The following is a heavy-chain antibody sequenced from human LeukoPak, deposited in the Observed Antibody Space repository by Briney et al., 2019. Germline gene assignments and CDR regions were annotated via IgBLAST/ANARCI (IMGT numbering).Heavy chain of an antibody. V-gene: IGHV1-2*02. CDR3: ARDPWYCSGGSCYSLKNRYYFDY. J-gene: IGHJ4*02. Sequence: GASVKDSCKASGYTFTGYYMHWVGQAPGQGREWMAWINPNSGGTTYAQKFQGRVTMTRDTSISTAYMELSRLRSDDTAVYYCARDPWYCSGGSCYSLKNRYYFDYWGQGTLVTVSS. D-gene: IGHD2-15*01. CDR2: INPNSGGT. CDR1: GYTFTGYY.